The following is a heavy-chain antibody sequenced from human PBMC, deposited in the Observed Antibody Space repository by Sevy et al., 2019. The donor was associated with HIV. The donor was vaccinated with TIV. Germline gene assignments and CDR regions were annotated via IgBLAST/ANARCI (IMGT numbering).Heavy chain of an antibody. CDR3: ARDTGGIGMDV. Sequence: GGSLRLSCAASGFTFSSHWMSWVRQAPGKGLEWVPNIKQGGSEKYYVDSVKGRFTISRDKAKNSLSLQMNSLRAEDTAVYYCARDTGGIGMDVWGQGTTVTVSS. V-gene: IGHV3-7*01. D-gene: IGHD6-13*01. CDR2: IKQGGSEK. CDR1: GFTFSSHW. J-gene: IGHJ6*02.